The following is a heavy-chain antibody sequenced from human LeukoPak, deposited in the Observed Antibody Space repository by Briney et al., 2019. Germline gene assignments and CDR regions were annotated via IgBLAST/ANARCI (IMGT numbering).Heavy chain of an antibody. Sequence: ASVKVSCKASGYTFTGYYMHWVRQAPGQGLEWMGWINPNSGGTNYAQKFQGRVTMTRDTSISTAYMELSRLRSDDTAVYYCARDRENFWSGYYDGYYYYMDVWGKGATVTVSS. D-gene: IGHD3-3*01. CDR3: ARDRENFWSGYYDGYYYYMDV. CDR2: INPNSGGT. V-gene: IGHV1-2*02. CDR1: GYTFTGYY. J-gene: IGHJ6*03.